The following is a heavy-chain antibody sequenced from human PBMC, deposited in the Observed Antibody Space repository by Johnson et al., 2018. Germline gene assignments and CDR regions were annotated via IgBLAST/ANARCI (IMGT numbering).Heavy chain of an antibody. V-gene: IGHV1-46*01. CDR3: ARGSGRAYDYAMDV. Sequence: QVQLQESGTEVKRPGASVKLSCKASGYRFTSYYMHWVRQAPGQGLEWLGIINPSTGVTNNAQRFYDRVTMTSDTSTSTVYMEVRSLRSEDTAVYYCARGSGRAYDYAMDVWGQGTTVTVSS. J-gene: IGHJ6*02. CDR2: INPSTGVT. D-gene: IGHD6-25*01. CDR1: GYRFTSYY.